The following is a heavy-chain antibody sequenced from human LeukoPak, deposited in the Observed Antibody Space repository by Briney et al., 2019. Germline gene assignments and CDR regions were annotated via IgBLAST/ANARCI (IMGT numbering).Heavy chain of an antibody. D-gene: IGHD4-17*01. Sequence: GGSLRLSCTASGFTFSSYGMHWVRQAPGKGLEWVAFIGYDGSNKYTADSARGRFTLSRDNSKDTVYLQMNSLRAEDTAVYYCAKRGGNTVTTSNFHLDVWGKGTTVTVSS. J-gene: IGHJ6*04. CDR3: AKRGGNTVTTSNFHLDV. V-gene: IGHV3-30*02. CDR1: GFTFSSYG. CDR2: IGYDGSNK.